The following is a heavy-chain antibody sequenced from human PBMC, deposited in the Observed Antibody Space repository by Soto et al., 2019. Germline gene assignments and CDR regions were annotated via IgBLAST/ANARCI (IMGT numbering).Heavy chain of an antibody. V-gene: IGHV5-51*01. CDR1: GYTFTSYW. CDR2: IYPGDSDT. J-gene: IGHJ4*02. D-gene: IGHD3-22*01. Sequence: GESLKISCKGSGYTFTSYWIGWVRQMPGKGLEWMGIIYPGDSDTRYSPSFQGQVTISADKSISTAYLQWSSLKASDTAMYYCARRLYDTSGYYTYSFDYWGQGTLVTVSS. CDR3: ARRLYDTSGYYTYSFDY.